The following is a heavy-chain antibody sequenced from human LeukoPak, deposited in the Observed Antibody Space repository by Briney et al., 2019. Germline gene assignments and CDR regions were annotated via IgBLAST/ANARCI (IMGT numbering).Heavy chain of an antibody. CDR3: VKDRGGRPFYGMDV. J-gene: IGHJ6*02. CDR1: GFTLSSYA. CDR2: ISGSGGAGT. Sequence: GGSLRLSCAGSGFTLSSYAMSRVRQAPGQGLEWVSTISGSGGAGTYYADSVKGRFTVSRDNSRNTLYLPMNSLRAEDTAVYYCVKDRGGRPFYGMDVWGQGTTVTVSS. D-gene: IGHD3-10*01. V-gene: IGHV3-23*01.